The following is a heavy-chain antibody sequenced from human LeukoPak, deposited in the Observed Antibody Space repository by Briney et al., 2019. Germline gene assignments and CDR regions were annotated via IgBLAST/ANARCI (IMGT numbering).Heavy chain of an antibody. CDR2: ISDSGGTT. CDR1: GFTFSSYA. Sequence: GRSLRLSCAASGFTFSSYAMHWVRQAPGEGLEWVSSISDSGGTTYYADSVKGRFTISTDNSKNTLYLQMNSLRGEDTAVYYCATVPHSSSWYFDPWGQGTLVTVSS. D-gene: IGHD6-13*01. CDR3: ATVPHSSSWYFDP. J-gene: IGHJ5*02. V-gene: IGHV3-23*01.